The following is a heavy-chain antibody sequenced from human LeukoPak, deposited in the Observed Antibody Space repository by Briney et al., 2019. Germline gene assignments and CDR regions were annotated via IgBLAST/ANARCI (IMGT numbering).Heavy chain of an antibody. V-gene: IGHV1-18*01. CDR3: ARRPNYYGSGGYYYMGV. D-gene: IGHD3-10*01. CDR1: GYTFTSYG. J-gene: IGHJ6*03. CDR2: ISAYNGNT. Sequence: GASVKVSCKASGYTFTSYGISWVRQAPGQGLEWMGWISAYNGNTNYAQKLQGRVTMTTDTSTSTAYMELRSLRSDDTAVYYCARRPNYYGSGGYYYMGVWGKGTTVTVSS.